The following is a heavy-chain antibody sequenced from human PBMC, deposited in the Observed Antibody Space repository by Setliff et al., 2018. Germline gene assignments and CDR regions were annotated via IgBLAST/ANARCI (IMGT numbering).Heavy chain of an antibody. D-gene: IGHD6-19*01. CDR3: AREGSIGWSQYFHH. CDR2: ISYDGFKI. Sequence: GGSLRLSCAASGFTLRNSGMHWVRQAPGRGLEWVTFISYDGFKIYYAESVKGRFTISRDISTNTLFLEIDSLRSEDTGLYYCAREGSIGWSQYFHHWGQGIPVTVSS. V-gene: IGHV3-30*03. J-gene: IGHJ1*01. CDR1: GFTLRNSG.